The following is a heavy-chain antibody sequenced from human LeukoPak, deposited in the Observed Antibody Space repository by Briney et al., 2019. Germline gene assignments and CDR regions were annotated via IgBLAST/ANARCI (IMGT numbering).Heavy chain of an antibody. Sequence: GGPLRLSCAASGFTFSSYSMNWVRQAPGKGLEWVSSISSSSSYIYYADSVKGRFTISRDNAKNSLYLQMNSLRAEDTAVYYCAREAFSSSWYFPWGQGTLVTVSS. CDR3: AREAFSSSWYFP. V-gene: IGHV3-21*01. CDR2: ISSSSSYI. D-gene: IGHD6-13*01. J-gene: IGHJ5*02. CDR1: GFTFSSYS.